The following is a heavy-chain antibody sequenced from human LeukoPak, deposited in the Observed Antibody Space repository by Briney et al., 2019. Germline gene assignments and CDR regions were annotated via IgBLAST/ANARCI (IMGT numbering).Heavy chain of an antibody. CDR3: AKLDGELLP. V-gene: IGHV3-23*01. CDR2: ISGSGGRT. D-gene: IGHD3-10*01. CDR1: GFTFSSYA. J-gene: IGHJ5*02. Sequence: GGSLRPSCAASGFTFSSYAMSWVRQAPGKGLEWVSSISGSGGRTHYADSVRGRFTISRDNSKNTLYLQMNSLRAEDTAVYYCAKLDGELLPWGQGTLVTVSS.